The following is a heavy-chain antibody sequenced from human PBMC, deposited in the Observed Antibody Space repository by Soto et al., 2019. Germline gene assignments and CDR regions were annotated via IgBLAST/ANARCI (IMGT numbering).Heavy chain of an antibody. Sequence: ASVKVSCKASGYTFTTYGISWVRQDPGQGLEWMGWISPYNGTTKYAEKFQGEMTMTTDTATSTAYMDLRSLRSDDTAVYYCARDGERDTGLNFYYYLHGMDAWGQGTRVTVSS. V-gene: IGHV1-18*04. CDR3: ARDGERDTGLNFYYYLHGMDA. J-gene: IGHJ6*02. D-gene: IGHD1-1*01. CDR1: GYTFTTYG. CDR2: ISPYNGTT.